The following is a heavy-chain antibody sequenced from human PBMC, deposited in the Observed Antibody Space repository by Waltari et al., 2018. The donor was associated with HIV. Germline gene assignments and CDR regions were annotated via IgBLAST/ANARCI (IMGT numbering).Heavy chain of an antibody. D-gene: IGHD6-19*01. CDR3: AKEEYSSGWFGVSFQH. Sequence: EVQLLESGGGLVQPGGSLRLSCAASGLTFSNYAMRWVRQAPGKGLEWVSAISGSGGTTYDADSVKGRFTISRDNSKNTLYLQMNSLRAGDTAVYYCAKEEYSSGWFGVSFQHWGQGTLVTVSS. CDR1: GLTFSNYA. CDR2: ISGSGGTT. J-gene: IGHJ1*01. V-gene: IGHV3-23*01.